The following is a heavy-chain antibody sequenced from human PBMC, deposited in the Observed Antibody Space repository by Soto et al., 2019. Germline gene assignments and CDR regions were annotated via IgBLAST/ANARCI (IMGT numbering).Heavy chain of an antibody. CDR2: ISYDGSNK. D-gene: IGHD2-15*01. CDR3: ARSEVVVVVAAYVGAFDI. J-gene: IGHJ3*02. Sequence: QVQLVESGGGVVQPGRSLRLSCAASGFTFSSYAMHWVRQAPGKGLEWVAVISYDGSNKYYADSVKGRFTISRDNSKNTLYLQMNSLRAEDTAVYYCARSEVVVVVAAYVGAFDIWGQGTMVTVSS. V-gene: IGHV3-30-3*01. CDR1: GFTFSSYA.